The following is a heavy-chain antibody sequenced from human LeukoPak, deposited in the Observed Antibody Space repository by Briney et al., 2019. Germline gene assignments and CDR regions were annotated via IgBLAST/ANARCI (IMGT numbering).Heavy chain of an antibody. CDR3: ARPAASSLSTGLSF. CDR2: IYYSGST. V-gene: IGHV4-59*01. J-gene: IGHJ4*02. CDR1: GGSISSYY. D-gene: IGHD6-19*01. Sequence: KASETLSLTCTVSGGSISSYYWSWIRQPPGKGLEWLGYIYYSGSTNYNPSLKSRVTISVETYKNQFSLKLSSVTPADTVVYYCARPAASSLSTGLSFWGQGTLVTVSS.